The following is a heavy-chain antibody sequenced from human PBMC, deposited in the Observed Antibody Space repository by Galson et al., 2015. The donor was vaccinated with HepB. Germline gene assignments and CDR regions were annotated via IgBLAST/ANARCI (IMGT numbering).Heavy chain of an antibody. CDR2: FDPEDGET. J-gene: IGHJ2*01. D-gene: IGHD3-9*01. CDR3: ATAREDYDILTGYYLYWYFDL. Sequence: SVKVSCKVSGYTLTELSMHWVRQAPGKGLEWMGGFDPEDGETIYAQKFQGRVTMTEDTSTDTAYKELSSLRSEDTAVYYCATAREDYDILTGYYLYWYFDLWGRGTLVTVSS. V-gene: IGHV1-24*01. CDR1: GYTLTELS.